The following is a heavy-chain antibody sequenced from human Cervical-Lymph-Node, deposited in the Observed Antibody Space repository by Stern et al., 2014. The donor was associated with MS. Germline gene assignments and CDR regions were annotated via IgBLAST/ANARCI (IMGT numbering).Heavy chain of an antibody. V-gene: IGHV1-18*04. CDR2: ISALNGNT. D-gene: IGHD3-10*01. CDR3: ARGGGVTIAFDP. J-gene: IGHJ5*02. Sequence: QVQLVQSGAEMRKPGASVKVSCKASGYTFVSYGVTWMRQAPGQGLEWMGWISALNGNTNYAERLQGRVTLTTDTSTSTAYMDLRNLRSDDTAVYYCARGGGVTIAFDPWGQGTLVTVSS. CDR1: GYTFVSYG.